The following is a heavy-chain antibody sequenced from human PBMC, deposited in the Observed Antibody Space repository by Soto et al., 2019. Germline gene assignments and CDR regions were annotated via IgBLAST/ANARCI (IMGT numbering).Heavy chain of an antibody. D-gene: IGHD4-17*01. Sequence: QVQLVESGGGVVQPGRSLRLSCAASGFTFSRYGMHWVRQAPGKGLEWVAVILDDGSDQNYVDSVKGRFTISRDNSKNGLYVQMTSLRAEDTAVYYCARDDDYGDNGFEYWGQGTLVTVSS. V-gene: IGHV3-33*01. J-gene: IGHJ4*02. CDR3: ARDDDYGDNGFEY. CDR2: ILDDGSDQ. CDR1: GFTFSRYG.